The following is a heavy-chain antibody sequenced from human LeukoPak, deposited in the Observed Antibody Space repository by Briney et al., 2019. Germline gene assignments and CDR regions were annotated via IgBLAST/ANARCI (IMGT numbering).Heavy chain of an antibody. CDR2: IYPGDSDT. CDR1: GYGFTRYW. J-gene: IGHJ4*02. CDR3: ARLTTMIVVVPGDFDY. Sequence: GESLKISCRGSGYGFTRYWIGWVRQMPGKGLEWMGIIYPGDSDTRYSPSFQGQVTISADKSISTAYLQWSSLKASDTAMYYCARLTTMIVVVPGDFDYWGQGTLVTVSS. V-gene: IGHV5-51*01. D-gene: IGHD3-22*01.